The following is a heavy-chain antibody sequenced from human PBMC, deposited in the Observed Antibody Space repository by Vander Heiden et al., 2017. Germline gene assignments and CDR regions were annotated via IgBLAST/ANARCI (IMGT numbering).Heavy chain of an antibody. V-gene: IGHV3-23*01. Sequence: EVPLLESGGGLVKPGGSLRTSCAASGLTFCSYAMSWVRQAPGKGLEWVSAISGSGDSTYYADSVKGRFTISRDNSKNTLYLQMNSLRAEDTAVYYCAKAAILGGYYYYGMDVWGQGTTVTVSS. CDR2: ISGSGDST. CDR3: AKAAILGGYYYYGMDV. J-gene: IGHJ6*02. CDR1: GLTFCSYA.